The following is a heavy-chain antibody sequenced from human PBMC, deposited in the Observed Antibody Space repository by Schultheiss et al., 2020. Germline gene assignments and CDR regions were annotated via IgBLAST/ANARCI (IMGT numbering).Heavy chain of an antibody. CDR2: IYHSGST. J-gene: IGHJ4*02. V-gene: IGHV4-59*12. Sequence: SETMSLTCTVSGGSISSYYWSWIRQPPGKGLEWIGEIYHSGSTNYNPSLKSRVTISVDMSKNQFSLKLTSVTAADTAVFYCAREGDRPYSLDYWGQGTLVTFPS. CDR1: GGSISSYY. CDR3: AREGDRPYSLDY. D-gene: IGHD5-18*01.